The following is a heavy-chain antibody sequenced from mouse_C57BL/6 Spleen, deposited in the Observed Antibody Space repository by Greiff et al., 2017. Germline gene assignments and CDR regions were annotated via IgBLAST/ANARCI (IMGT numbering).Heavy chain of an antibody. Sequence: VQLQESGAELARPGASVKLSCKASGYTFTSYGISWVKQRTGQGLEWIGEIYPRSGTTYYNEKFKGKATLTADKSSSTAYMELRSLTSEDSAVYFCARQTVATNAMDYWGQGTSVTVSS. CDR1: GYTFTSYG. CDR2: IYPRSGTT. D-gene: IGHD1-1*01. V-gene: IGHV1-81*01. J-gene: IGHJ4*01. CDR3: ARQTVATNAMDY.